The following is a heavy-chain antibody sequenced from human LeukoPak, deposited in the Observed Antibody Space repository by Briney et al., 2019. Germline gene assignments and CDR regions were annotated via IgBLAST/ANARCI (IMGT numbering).Heavy chain of an antibody. CDR1: GGSISSYY. V-gene: IGHV4-59*08. Sequence: SETLSLTCSVSGGSISSYYWSWIRQPPGKGLEWIGFIHYSGTTAYNPSLKSRVSISVDTSKNQFSLKLSSVTAADTAVFYCVRLGSCGGGHCHPDYWGQGTLVTVSS. J-gene: IGHJ4*02. D-gene: IGHD2-15*01. CDR2: IHYSGTT. CDR3: VRLGSCGGGHCHPDY.